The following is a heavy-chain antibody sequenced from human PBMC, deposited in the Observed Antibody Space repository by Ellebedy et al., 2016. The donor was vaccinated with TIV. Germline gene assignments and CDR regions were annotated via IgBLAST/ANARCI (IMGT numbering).Heavy chain of an antibody. Sequence: AASVKVSCKASGYTFTSYGISWVRQAPGQGLEWMGWISAYNGNTNYAQKLQGRVTMTTDTSTSTAYMELRSLRSDDTAVYYCARDRGIVGATTSDYWGQGTLVTVSS. D-gene: IGHD1-26*01. CDR2: ISAYNGNT. CDR1: GYTFTSYG. J-gene: IGHJ4*02. V-gene: IGHV1-18*04. CDR3: ARDRGIVGATTSDY.